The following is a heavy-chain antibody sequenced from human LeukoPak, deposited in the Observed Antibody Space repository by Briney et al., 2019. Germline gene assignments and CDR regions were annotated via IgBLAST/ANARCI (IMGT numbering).Heavy chain of an antibody. V-gene: IGHV3-7*03. D-gene: IGHD4-23*01. CDR1: GFTISTYD. CDR3: ARKTVVGSYFDY. Sequence: GGSLRLSCAASGFTISTYDINWVSQAPGKGLEWVANIKQDGSDKYYVDSVKGRFTISRDNAKNSLYMQMNSLRAEDTAVYYCARKTVVGSYFDYWGQGTPVTVSS. CDR2: IKQDGSDK. J-gene: IGHJ4*02.